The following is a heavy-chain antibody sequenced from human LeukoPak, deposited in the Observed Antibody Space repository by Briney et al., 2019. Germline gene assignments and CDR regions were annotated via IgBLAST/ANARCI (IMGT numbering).Heavy chain of an antibody. D-gene: IGHD1-26*01. J-gene: IGHJ4*02. CDR3: AKGPWELLEGYFDY. CDR1: GFTLSSYG. CDR2: IWYDGSNK. V-gene: IGHV3-30*02. Sequence: PGGSLRLSCAASGFTLSSYGMHWVRQAPGKGLEWVAVIWYDGSNKYYADSVKGRFTISRDNSKNTLYLQMNSLRAEDTAVYYCAKGPWELLEGYFDYWGQGTLVTVSS.